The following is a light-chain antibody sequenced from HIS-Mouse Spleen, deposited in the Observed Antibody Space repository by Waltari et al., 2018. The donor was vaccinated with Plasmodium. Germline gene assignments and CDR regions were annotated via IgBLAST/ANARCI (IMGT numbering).Light chain of an antibody. J-gene: IGKJ3*01. Sequence: DIQMPQSPSSLSASVGDRVTIHCQASQDISNYLNWYQQKPGKAPKLLIYDASNLETGVPSRFSGSGSGTDFTFTISSLQPEDIATYYCQQYDNLPPLFTFGPGTKVDIK. CDR2: DAS. CDR1: QDISNY. V-gene: IGKV1-33*01. CDR3: QQYDNLPPLFT.